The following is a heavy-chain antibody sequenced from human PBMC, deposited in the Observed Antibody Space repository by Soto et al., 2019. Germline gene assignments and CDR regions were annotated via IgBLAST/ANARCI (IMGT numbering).Heavy chain of an antibody. V-gene: IGHV1-69*01. D-gene: IGHD2-2*01. CDR1: GGTFSSYA. CDR2: IIPISDTT. CDR3: PRSQGSSTSLEIYYYYYYGMDV. J-gene: IGHJ6*02. Sequence: QVQLVQSGAEVKKPGSSVKVSCKASGGTFSSYAISWVRQAPGQGLEWMGGIIPISDTTNYAQKFQGRVRITTDESTSTAYMELSSVRSEDTAVYYCPRSQGSSTSLEIYYYYYYGMDVWGQGATVTVSS.